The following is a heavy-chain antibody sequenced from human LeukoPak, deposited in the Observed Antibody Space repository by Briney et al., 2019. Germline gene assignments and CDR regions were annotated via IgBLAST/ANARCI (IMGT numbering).Heavy chain of an antibody. CDR3: ARGSRGYSYGYSLSLDY. V-gene: IGHV4-34*01. Sequence: SETLSLTCTVSGGSISSYYWSWIRQPPGKGLEWIGEINHSGSTNYNPSLKSRVTISVDTSKNQFSLKLSSVTAADTAVYYCARGSRGYSYGYSLSLDYWGQGTLVTVSS. D-gene: IGHD5-18*01. CDR1: GGSISSYY. J-gene: IGHJ4*02. CDR2: INHSGST.